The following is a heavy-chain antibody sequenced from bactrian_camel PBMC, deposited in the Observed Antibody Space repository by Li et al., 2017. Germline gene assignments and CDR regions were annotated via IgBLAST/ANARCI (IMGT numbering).Heavy chain of an antibody. CDR2: ISGGVVRT. CDR3: AARPVCILTLLEGAYGY. CDR1: GTAGILYY. Sequence: DVQLVESGGGSVQAGGSLRLSCAASGTAGILYYMGWFRQTPGKELEGLAAISGGVVRTVYADSVKDRFTISQDNAKNTVFLQMNDLRPEDTAVYYCAARPVCILTLLEGAYGYWGQGTQVTVS. V-gene: IGHV3S40*01. D-gene: IGHD2*01. J-gene: IGHJ4*01.